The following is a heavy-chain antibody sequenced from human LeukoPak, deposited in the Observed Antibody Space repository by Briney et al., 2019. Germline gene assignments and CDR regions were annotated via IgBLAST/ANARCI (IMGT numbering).Heavy chain of an antibody. CDR2: IYSGGST. Sequence: GGSLRLSCAASGFTVSSNYMSWVRQAPGKGLEWVSVIYSGGSTYYADSVKGRFTTSRDNSKNTLYLQMNSLRAEDTAVYYCARDVYDRGMDVWGQGTTVTVSS. D-gene: IGHD3-22*01. CDR1: GFTVSSNY. CDR3: ARDVYDRGMDV. V-gene: IGHV3-66*02. J-gene: IGHJ6*02.